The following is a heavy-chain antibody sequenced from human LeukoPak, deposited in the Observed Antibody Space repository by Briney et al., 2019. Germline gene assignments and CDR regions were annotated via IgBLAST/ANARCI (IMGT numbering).Heavy chain of an antibody. D-gene: IGHD4-11*01. J-gene: IGHJ6*03. CDR3: ARNGFRVTTTFTYYYYYYMDV. CDR2: INPHTGAT. V-gene: IGHV1-2*02. Sequence: APVKVSCKASGYRFTGYHIHWVRQAPGQGLEWMGWINPHTGATNYAQKFQGRVTMTRDTSVSTASMELNRLKSGDTAVYYCARNGFRVTTTFTYYYYYYMDVWGEGTTVTVSS. CDR1: GYRFTGYH.